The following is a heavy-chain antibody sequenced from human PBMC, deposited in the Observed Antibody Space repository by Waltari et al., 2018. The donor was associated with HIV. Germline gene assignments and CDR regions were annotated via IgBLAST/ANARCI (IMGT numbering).Heavy chain of an antibody. CDR3: ASVPVGLGSPFEI. CDR1: GSSSRSSNW. V-gene: IGHV4-4*02. J-gene: IGHJ3*02. Sequence: QVQLRESGPGLVQPSGPLSLPCHVSGSSSRSSNWWSWVRKPPGKGLEWVGEIYQSRSTNYNPSLKSRVTIFIDKSKIEFSLNLRSVTAADTAMYHCASVPVGLGSPFEIWGRGTMVTVSS. D-gene: IGHD1-26*01. CDR2: IYQSRST.